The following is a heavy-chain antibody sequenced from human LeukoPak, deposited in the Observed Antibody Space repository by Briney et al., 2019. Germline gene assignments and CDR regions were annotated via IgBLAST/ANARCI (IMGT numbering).Heavy chain of an antibody. V-gene: IGHV4-39*01. CDR3: TSTYYYHSSGVQYFQH. Sequence: PSETLSLTCIVSGGSINSSSYYWGRIRQPPGKGLEWIGNIYYSGSTYYNPSLKSRVTISVDTSKNQFSLKLSSVTAADTAVYYFTSTYYYHSSGVQYFQHWGQGTLVTVSS. CDR1: GGSINSSSYY. CDR2: IYYSGST. D-gene: IGHD3-22*01. J-gene: IGHJ1*01.